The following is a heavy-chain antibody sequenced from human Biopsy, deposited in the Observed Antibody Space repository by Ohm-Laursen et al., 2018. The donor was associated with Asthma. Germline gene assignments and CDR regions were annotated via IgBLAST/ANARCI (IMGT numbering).Heavy chain of an antibody. Sequence: SLRLSCAASGFSFSNYGMHWVRPATGKGLDWVAVISFDGTNRNYTDSVKGRFTISRDNSRNTLHLEMNSLRAEDTAVYFCAKEVFPGWELRRGPDSWGQGTLVTVSS. D-gene: IGHD1-26*01. CDR1: GFSFSNYG. CDR2: ISFDGTNR. V-gene: IGHV3-30*18. J-gene: IGHJ4*02. CDR3: AKEVFPGWELRRGPDS.